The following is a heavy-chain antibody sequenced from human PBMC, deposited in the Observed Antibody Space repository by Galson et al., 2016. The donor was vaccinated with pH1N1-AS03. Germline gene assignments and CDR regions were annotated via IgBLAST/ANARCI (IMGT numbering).Heavy chain of an antibody. CDR1: GFTFSTYA. CDR2: ISGADLST. J-gene: IGHJ4*02. D-gene: IGHD5-18*01. CDR3: ANPRASGTTMVTRLDY. Sequence: SLRLSCAASGFTFSTYAMSWVRQAPGKGLEWVSSISGADLSTYYADSVKGRFTVSRDNSKNTLYLQMNGLRAEDTAICYCANPRASGTTMVTRLDYWGQGILFTVSS. V-gene: IGHV3-23*01.